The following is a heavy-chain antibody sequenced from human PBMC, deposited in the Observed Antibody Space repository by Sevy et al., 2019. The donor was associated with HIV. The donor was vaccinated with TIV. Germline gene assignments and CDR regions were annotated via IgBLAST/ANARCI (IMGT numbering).Heavy chain of an antibody. V-gene: IGHV1-2*02. D-gene: IGHD6-19*01. CDR2: INPNSDGT. Sequence: ASVKVSCKASGYTFTGYYMHWVRQAPGQGLEWMGWINPNSDGTNYAQKFQGRVTMTRDTSISTAYMELSRLRSDDTAVYCCASSSGGGHTFDYWGHGTLVTVSS. CDR3: ASSSGGGHTFDY. CDR1: GYTFTGYY. J-gene: IGHJ4*01.